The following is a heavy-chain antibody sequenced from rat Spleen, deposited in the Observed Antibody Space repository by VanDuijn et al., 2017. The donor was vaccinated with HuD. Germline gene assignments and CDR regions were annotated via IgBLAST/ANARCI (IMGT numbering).Heavy chain of an antibody. V-gene: IGHV5-29*01. CDR2: ISYDGNSV. J-gene: IGHJ2*01. CDR3: ARRHYGYTDYFDC. CDR1: GFTFSEFF. Sequence: EVELVQSDGGLVQPGGSLKLSCAASGFTFSEFFMAWVRQTPAKGLEWVATISYDGNSVYYRDSVKDRFTISRENAKSTLSLQMDSLRSEDTATYYCARRHYGYTDYFDCWGQGVMVTVSS. D-gene: IGHD1-9*01.